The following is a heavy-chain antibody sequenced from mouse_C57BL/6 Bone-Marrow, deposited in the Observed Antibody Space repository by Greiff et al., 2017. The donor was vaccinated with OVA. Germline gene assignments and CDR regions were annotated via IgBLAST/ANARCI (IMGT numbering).Heavy chain of an antibody. CDR1: GFTFSSYG. V-gene: IGHV5-6*01. CDR2: ISSGGSYT. Sequence: EVKLVESGGDLVKPGGSLKLSCAASGFTFSSYGLSWVRPTPDKRLEWVATISSGGSYTYYPDSVKGRFTISRDNAKNTLYLQMSSLKSEDTAMYYCARQPYFDYWGQGTTLTVSS. J-gene: IGHJ2*01. CDR3: ARQPYFDY.